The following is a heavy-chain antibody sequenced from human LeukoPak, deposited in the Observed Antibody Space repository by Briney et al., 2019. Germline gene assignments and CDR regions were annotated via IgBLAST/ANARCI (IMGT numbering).Heavy chain of an antibody. Sequence: SQTLSLTCTVSGGSISSGGYYWSWIRQHPGKGLEWIGYIYYSGSTYYNPSLKSRVTISVDTSKNQFSLKLSSVTAADAAVYYCARDYYGSGSYDYWGQGTLVNVSS. V-gene: IGHV4-31*03. CDR2: IYYSGST. J-gene: IGHJ4*02. CDR3: ARDYYGSGSYDY. CDR1: GGSISSGGYY. D-gene: IGHD3-10*01.